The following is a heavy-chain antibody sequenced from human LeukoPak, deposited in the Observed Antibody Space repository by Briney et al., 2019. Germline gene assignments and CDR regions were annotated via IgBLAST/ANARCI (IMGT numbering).Heavy chain of an antibody. V-gene: IGHV3-23*01. CDR1: GFTFSSYA. D-gene: IGHD6-13*01. CDR3: ARDTHSSSWGPFDY. Sequence: PGGSLRLSCAASGFTFSSYAMSWVRQAPGKGLEWVSAISGSGGSTFYADSVKGRFTISRDNSKNTLYLQMNSLRAEDTAVYYCARDTHSSSWGPFDYWGQGTLVTVSS. J-gene: IGHJ4*02. CDR2: ISGSGGST.